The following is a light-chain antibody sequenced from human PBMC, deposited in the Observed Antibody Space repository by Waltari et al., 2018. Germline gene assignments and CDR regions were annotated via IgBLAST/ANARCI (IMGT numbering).Light chain of an antibody. Sequence: QSALTQPASVSGSPGQAIIIPCPGTGSDVGGYDYVSLYQQYPGKAPRLIIYDLYNRPSGVSNRFSGSKSDNTASLTISGLQAEDESVYYCSSYTSSGVVFGGGTKLTVL. V-gene: IGLV2-14*01. CDR2: DLY. CDR3: SSYTSSGVV. J-gene: IGLJ2*01. CDR1: GSDVGGYDY.